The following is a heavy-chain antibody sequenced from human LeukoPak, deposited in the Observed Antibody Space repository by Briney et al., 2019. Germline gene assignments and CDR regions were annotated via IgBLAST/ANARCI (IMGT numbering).Heavy chain of an antibody. D-gene: IGHD4-11*01. CDR2: IRSKANSYAT. Sequence: PGGSLTLSCAASGFTFSGSAMHWVRQASGKGLEWVGRIRSKANSYATAYAAWVKGRFTISRDDSKNTAYLQMNSLKTEDTAVYYCTSSYSTYDYYFDYWGQGTLVTVSS. V-gene: IGHV3-73*01. CDR3: TSSYSTYDYYFDY. J-gene: IGHJ4*02. CDR1: GFTFSGSA.